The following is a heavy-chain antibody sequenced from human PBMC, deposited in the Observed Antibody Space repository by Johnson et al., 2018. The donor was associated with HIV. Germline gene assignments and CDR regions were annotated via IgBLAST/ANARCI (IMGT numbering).Heavy chain of an antibody. CDR3: ARGDYYDSSGYYHPDAFDI. CDR1: GFPFSNYG. V-gene: IGHV3-30*02. CDR2: IRYDGSNK. D-gene: IGHD3-22*01. Sequence: QVQLVESGGGVVQPGGSLRLSCAASGFPFSNYGMHWVRQAPGKGLEWVAFIRYDGSNKYYADSVKGRFTISRENAKNSLYLHMNSLSAADTAVYYCARGDYYDSSGYYHPDAFDIWGQGTMFTVSS. J-gene: IGHJ3*02.